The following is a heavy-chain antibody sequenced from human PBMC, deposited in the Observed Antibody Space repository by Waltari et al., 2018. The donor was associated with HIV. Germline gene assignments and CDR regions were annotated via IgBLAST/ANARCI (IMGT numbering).Heavy chain of an antibody. V-gene: IGHV4-34*01. CDR2: INHSGST. D-gene: IGHD5-18*01. CDR3: ARQRGSYGSYYFDY. J-gene: IGHJ4*02. CDR1: GGSFSGYY. Sequence: QVHLQQWGAGLLKPSETLSLTCAVYGGSFSGYYWSWIRQPPGKGLEWIGEINHSGSTNYNPSLKSRVTISVDTSKNQFSLKLSSVTAADTAVYYCARQRGSYGSYYFDYWGQGTLVTVSS.